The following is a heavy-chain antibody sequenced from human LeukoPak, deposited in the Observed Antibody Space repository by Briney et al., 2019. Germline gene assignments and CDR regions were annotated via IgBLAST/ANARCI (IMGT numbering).Heavy chain of an antibody. CDR1: GFTFSSYD. CDR3: ARGQMRTYYYGSGSYSDAFDI. J-gene: IGHJ3*02. D-gene: IGHD3-10*01. V-gene: IGHV3-13*01. Sequence: PGGSLRLSCAASGFTFSSYDMHWVRQATGKGLEWVSAIGTAGDTYYPGSVKGRFTISRENAKNSLYLQMNSLRAGDTAVYYCARGQMRTYYYGSGSYSDAFDIWGQGTMVTVSS. CDR2: IGTAGDT.